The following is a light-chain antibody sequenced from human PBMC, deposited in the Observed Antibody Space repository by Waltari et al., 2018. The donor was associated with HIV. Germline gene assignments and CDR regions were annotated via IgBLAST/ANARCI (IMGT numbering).Light chain of an antibody. V-gene: IGLV1-47*01. CDR3: ATWDDSLSAWL. J-gene: IGLJ3*02. CDR1: SSNIGSNN. CDR2: RTD. Sequence: QSVLTQPPSASGTPGQRVTISCSGSSSNIGSNNVYWYQQLPRPPPRLLIQRTDQRPSGVSDRFSGSKSVTSASLAISGLRYDDEAEYFCATWDDSLSAWLFGGGTKVTVL.